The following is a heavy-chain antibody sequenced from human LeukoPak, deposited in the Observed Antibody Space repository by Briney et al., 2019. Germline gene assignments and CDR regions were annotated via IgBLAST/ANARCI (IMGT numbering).Heavy chain of an antibody. V-gene: IGHV3-74*01. D-gene: IGHD2-15*01. CDR1: GFTFSNYW. CDR2: INSDGSAT. J-gene: IGHJ4*02. Sequence: GGSLRLSCAASGFTFSNYWMHWVRQVPGKGLVWVSQINSDGSATDYADSVKGRFTISRDNAKNSLYLQMNSLRAEDTAVYYCARVGCSGGSCYSGLPDYWGQGTLVTVSS. CDR3: ARVGCSGGSCYSGLPDY.